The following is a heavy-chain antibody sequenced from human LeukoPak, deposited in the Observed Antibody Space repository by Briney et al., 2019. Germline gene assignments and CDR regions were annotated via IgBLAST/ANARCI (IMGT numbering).Heavy chain of an antibody. V-gene: IGHV1-2*02. Sequence: ASVKVSCKASGYTFTGYYMHWVRQAPGQGLEWMGWINPNSGGTNYAQKFQGRLTMTRDTYISTAYMELSRLRSDDTAVYYCARDSRNYDFWSGYYNNWFDPWGQGTLVTVSS. D-gene: IGHD3-3*01. J-gene: IGHJ5*02. CDR1: GYTFTGYY. CDR3: ARDSRNYDFWSGYYNNWFDP. CDR2: INPNSGGT.